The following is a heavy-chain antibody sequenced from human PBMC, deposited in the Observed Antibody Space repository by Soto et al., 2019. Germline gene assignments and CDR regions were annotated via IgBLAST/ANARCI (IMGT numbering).Heavy chain of an antibody. J-gene: IGHJ6*02. CDR2: ISSSSSYI. Sequence: PGGSLRLSCEASGFTFSSYSMNWFRQAPGNGLEWVSSISSSSSYIYYADSVKGRFTISRDNAKNSLYLQMNSLRAEDTAVYYCARVDILTGYYTGGDYYYGMDVWGQGATVTVSS. D-gene: IGHD3-9*01. V-gene: IGHV3-21*01. CDR3: ARVDILTGYYTGGDYYYGMDV. CDR1: GFTFSSYS.